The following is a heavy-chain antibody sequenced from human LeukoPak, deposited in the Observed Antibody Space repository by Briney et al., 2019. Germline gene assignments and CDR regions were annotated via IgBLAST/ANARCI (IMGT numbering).Heavy chain of an antibody. Sequence: SETLSLTCTVSGGSISTYYWSWIRQPPGKGLEWIGYIYYSGSTNYNPSLKSRVTISVDVSKNQFSLKLSSVTAADTAVYYCARVDQSGYDTRGWFDPWGQGTLVTVSS. V-gene: IGHV4-59*01. CDR3: ARVDQSGYDTRGWFDP. CDR1: GGSISTYY. CDR2: IYYSGST. J-gene: IGHJ5*02. D-gene: IGHD5-12*01.